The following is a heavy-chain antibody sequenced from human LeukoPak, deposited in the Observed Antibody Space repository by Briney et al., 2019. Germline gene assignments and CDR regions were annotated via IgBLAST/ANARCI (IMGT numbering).Heavy chain of an antibody. Sequence: GASVKVSCKASGDTFTSYDINWVRQATGQGLEWMGWMNPNSGNTGYAQKFQGRVTITRNTSITTAYMDLSSLRSEDTAVYYCARTIGYCSGGTCHDAFDIWGQGTMVTVSS. CDR3: ARTIGYCSGGTCHDAFDI. V-gene: IGHV1-8*03. D-gene: IGHD2-15*01. CDR1: GDTFTSYD. J-gene: IGHJ3*02. CDR2: MNPNSGNT.